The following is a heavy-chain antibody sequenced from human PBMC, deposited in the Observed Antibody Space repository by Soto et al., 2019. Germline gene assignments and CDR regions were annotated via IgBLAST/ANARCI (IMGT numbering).Heavy chain of an antibody. J-gene: IGHJ5*02. CDR1: GGSIDTYY. CDR2: IYYSGST. Sequence: QVQLQESGPGLVKASETLSLTCTVSGGSIDTYYWSWIRQPPGKGLQWIGYIYYSGSTTYSPSLTSRVTLSVDRPKNQFSLKLTSVTAADTAVYYCARLGGYYQSLDTWGQGTLVTVSS. D-gene: IGHD3-22*01. CDR3: ARLGGYYQSLDT. V-gene: IGHV4-59*08.